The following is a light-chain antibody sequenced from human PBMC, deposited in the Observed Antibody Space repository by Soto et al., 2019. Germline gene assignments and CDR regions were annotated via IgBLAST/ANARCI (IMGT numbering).Light chain of an antibody. V-gene: IGKV3-15*01. Sequence: EIVLTQSPATLSVSPVGGVGLXGKSSQSVSSNLAWYQQKPGQAPRLLIYGASTRATGIPARFSGSGSGTEFTLTISSLQSEDFAVYYCQQYNNWPRTFGQGTKVDIK. CDR3: QQYNNWPRT. CDR1: QSVSSN. J-gene: IGKJ1*01. CDR2: GAS.